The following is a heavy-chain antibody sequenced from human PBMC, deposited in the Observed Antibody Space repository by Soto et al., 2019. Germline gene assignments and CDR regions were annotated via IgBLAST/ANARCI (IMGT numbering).Heavy chain of an antibody. V-gene: IGHV1-69*13. CDR2: IIPIFGTA. CDR3: ARASSGYDSSGYYYVPHDAFDI. CDR1: GGTFSSYA. D-gene: IGHD3-22*01. J-gene: IGHJ3*02. Sequence: GASVKVSCKASGGTFSSYAISWVRQAPGQGLEWMGGIIPIFGTANYAQKFHGRVAITADESTSTAYMELSSLRSEDTAVYYCARASSGYDSSGYYYVPHDAFDIWGQGTMVTVSS.